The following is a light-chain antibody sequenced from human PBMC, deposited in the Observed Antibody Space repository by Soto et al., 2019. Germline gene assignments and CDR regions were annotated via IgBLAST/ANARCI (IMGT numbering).Light chain of an antibody. J-gene: IGKJ3*01. V-gene: IGKV1-27*01. CDR1: QGIRNF. Sequence: DIQMTQSPTSLSASVGDRVTITCQASQGIRNFVAWYQQKPGKPPKLLIYAASTLQSGVPSRFSGSGSGTDFTPTINSLQPEDVATYSCQKYSSVPVFGPGTKVEI. CDR3: QKYSSVPV. CDR2: AAS.